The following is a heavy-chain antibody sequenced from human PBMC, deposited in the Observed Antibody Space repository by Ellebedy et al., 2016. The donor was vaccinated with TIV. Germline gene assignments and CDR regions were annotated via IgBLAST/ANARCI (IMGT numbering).Heavy chain of an antibody. CDR3: AKGGRGNWFDP. CDR2: IGGSGGST. V-gene: IGHV3-23*01. CDR1: GFTFSNYA. D-gene: IGHD3-16*01. J-gene: IGHJ5*02. Sequence: GGSLRLSCVGSGFTFSNYAMSWVRQAPGKGLEWVSTIGGSGGSTFYADSVKGRFTISRDNSKNTLYLQMNSLRAEDTAVYYCAKGGRGNWFDPWGQGTLVTVSS.